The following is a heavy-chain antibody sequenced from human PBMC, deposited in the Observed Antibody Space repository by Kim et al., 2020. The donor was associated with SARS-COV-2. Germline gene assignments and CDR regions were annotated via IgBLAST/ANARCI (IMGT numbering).Heavy chain of an antibody. D-gene: IGHD2-15*01. V-gene: IGHV4-59*01. CDR3: ARVSRGRGGSGDY. J-gene: IGHJ4*02. Sequence: NPSLKSRVTISVDTSKNQCSLKLSSVTAADTAVYYCARVSRGRGGSGDYWGRGTLVTVSS.